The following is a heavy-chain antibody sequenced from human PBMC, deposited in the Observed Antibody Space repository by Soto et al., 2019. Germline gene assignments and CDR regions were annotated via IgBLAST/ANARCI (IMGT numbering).Heavy chain of an antibody. V-gene: IGHV3-13*05. CDR1: VFTFVNYD. J-gene: IGHJ4*02. Sequence: GWSLRLSCVASVFTFVNYDMHWVRQSTGRGLEWVSAIGTAGDPHYPGSGKGRFTISRENAKNSLYLQMNSLRAGDTAVYYCARAPGGKYYFDYWGRGTLVTVSS. CDR2: IGTAGDP. CDR3: ARAPGGKYYFDY.